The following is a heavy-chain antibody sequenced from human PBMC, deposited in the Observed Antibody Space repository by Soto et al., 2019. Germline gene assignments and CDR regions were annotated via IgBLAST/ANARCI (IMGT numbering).Heavy chain of an antibody. CDR1: GFSLSTYHMG. D-gene: IGHD4-17*01. CDR3: AHAGDYDLLTFDH. CDR2: IYWDDDK. V-gene: IGHV2-5*02. J-gene: IGHJ4*02. Sequence: SGPTLVNPAQTLTLTCDFSGFSLSTYHMGVAWIRQPPGKALEWLALIYWDDDKRYSPSLKDRLAISKGPSSNQVVLTITNMDPGDTATYFCAHAGDYDLLTFDHWGPGTLVTVSS.